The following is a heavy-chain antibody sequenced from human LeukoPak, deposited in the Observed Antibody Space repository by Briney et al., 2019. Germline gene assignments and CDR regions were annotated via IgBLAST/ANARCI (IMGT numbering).Heavy chain of an antibody. D-gene: IGHD3-22*01. Sequence: GGSLRLSCAASGFTFSSYSMNWVRQAPGKGLEWVSFISSSSSSINYADSVKGRFTISRDNAKNSLYLQMNSLRAEDTAVYYCARDCDGTAYYPLDFRGQGTLVTVSS. V-gene: IGHV3-21*01. CDR2: ISSSSSSI. CDR3: ARDCDGTAYYPLDF. J-gene: IGHJ4*02. CDR1: GFTFSSYS.